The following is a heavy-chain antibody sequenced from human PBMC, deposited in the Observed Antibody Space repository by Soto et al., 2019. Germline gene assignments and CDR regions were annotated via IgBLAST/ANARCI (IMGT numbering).Heavy chain of an antibody. Sequence: TLSLTCTVSGGAISTYYWTWIRQTAGKGLEWIGRIYSSGSTKYNPALQSRVTMSLDTSNNQFSLRLTSVTAADTAVYYCARGQRFSDWFDPWGQGTLVTVSS. J-gene: IGHJ5*02. V-gene: IGHV4-4*07. CDR3: ARGQRFSDWFDP. D-gene: IGHD3-3*01. CDR1: GGAISTYY. CDR2: IYSSGST.